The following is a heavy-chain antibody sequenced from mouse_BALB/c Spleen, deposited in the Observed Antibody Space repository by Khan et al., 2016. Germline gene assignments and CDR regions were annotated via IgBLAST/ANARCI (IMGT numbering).Heavy chain of an antibody. CDR1: GYSFTGYY. D-gene: IGHD1-1*01. CDR2: LNPNNGDS. CDR3: LRDAMDY. Sequence: IQLVQSGPDLVKPGASVKISCKASGYSFTGYYMDWVKQSHGKSLEWIGRLNPNNGDSYHNQKFKGKAILTVDKSSTTAYMELRSLTSEDSAVYYCLRDAMDYWGQGTSVTVSS. V-gene: IGHV1-18*01. J-gene: IGHJ4*01.